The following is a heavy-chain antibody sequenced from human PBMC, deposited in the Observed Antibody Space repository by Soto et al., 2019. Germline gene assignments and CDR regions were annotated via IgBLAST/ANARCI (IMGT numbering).Heavy chain of an antibody. CDR3: VKGGWLDF. V-gene: IGHV3-23*01. Sequence: EVRLLESGGGLVQPGESLRLSCAASGFSFSTFEMSWVRQAPGRGLEWVSFISDDSSRTYYADAVKGRFTISRDNSKHTLYLQMNSLTAEDTAVYACVKGGWLDFWGQGTLVTVSS. J-gene: IGHJ5*01. CDR2: ISDDSSRT. CDR1: GFSFSTFE. D-gene: IGHD3-16*01.